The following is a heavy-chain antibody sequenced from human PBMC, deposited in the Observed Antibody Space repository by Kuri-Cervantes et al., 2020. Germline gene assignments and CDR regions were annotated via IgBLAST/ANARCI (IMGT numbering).Heavy chain of an antibody. CDR2: ISWNSGSI. J-gene: IGHJ4*02. V-gene: IGHV3-9*01. Sequence: SLKISCAASGFTFDDYAMHWVRQAPGKGLEWVSGISWNSGSIGYADSVKGRFTISRDNAKTSLHLQMNSLRAEDPVLYYCAKDMTGIARYFFDYWGQGTLVTVSS. CDR3: AKDMTGIARYFFDY. CDR1: GFTFDDYA. D-gene: IGHD6-13*01.